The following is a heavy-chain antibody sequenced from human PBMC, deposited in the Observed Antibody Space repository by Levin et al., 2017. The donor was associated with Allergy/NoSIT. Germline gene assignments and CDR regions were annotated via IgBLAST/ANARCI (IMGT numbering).Heavy chain of an antibody. Sequence: PGGSLRLSCAVYGGSFSGYYWSWIRQPPGKGLEWIGEINHSGSTNYNPSLKSRVTISVDTSKNQFSLKLSSVTAADTAVYYCARGVAWDYYDSSGYRGYFDYWGQGTLVTVSS. J-gene: IGHJ4*02. CDR2: INHSGST. V-gene: IGHV4-34*01. CDR1: GGSFSGYY. D-gene: IGHD3-22*01. CDR3: ARGVAWDYYDSSGYRGYFDY.